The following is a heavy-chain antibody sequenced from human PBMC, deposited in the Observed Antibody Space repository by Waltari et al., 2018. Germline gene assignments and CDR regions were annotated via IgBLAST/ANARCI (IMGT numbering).Heavy chain of an antibody. CDR3: GKDRGQVVRYFDY. D-gene: IGHD6-6*01. J-gene: IGHJ4*02. Sequence: EMQLVESGGTLVQPGGSLRLSCAASGFSFSSYAMTWVRQAPGKGLEWLSLISGSGASTYYADSVKGRFTISRDNSKNTLYLQMNSLRGDDTAVYYCGKDRGQVVRYFDYWGQGALVTVSS. CDR1: GFSFSSYA. V-gene: IGHV3-23*04. CDR2: ISGSGAST.